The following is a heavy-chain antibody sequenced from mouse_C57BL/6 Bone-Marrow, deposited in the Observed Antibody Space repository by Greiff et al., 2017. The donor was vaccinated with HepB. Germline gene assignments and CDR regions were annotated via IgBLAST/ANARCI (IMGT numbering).Heavy chain of an antibody. V-gene: IGHV8-12*01. CDR3: ARRSYSYPLYGYFDV. D-gene: IGHD2-12*01. CDR2: IYWDDDK. Sequence: QVTLKESGPGILQSSQSLSLTCSFSGFSLSTSGMGVSWIRQPSGKGLEWLAHIYWDDDKRYNPSLKSRLTISKDTSSNQVFLKITSVDTADTATYYCARRSYSYPLYGYFDVWGTGTTVTVSS. CDR1: GFSLSTSGMG. J-gene: IGHJ1*03.